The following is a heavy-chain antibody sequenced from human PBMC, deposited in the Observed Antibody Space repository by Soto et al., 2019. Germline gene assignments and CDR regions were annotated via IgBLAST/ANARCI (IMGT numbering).Heavy chain of an antibody. CDR1: GGTFSSYA. J-gene: IGHJ4*02. CDR2: IIPIFGTA. Sequence: ASVKVSCKASGGTFSSYAISWVRQAPGQGLEWMGGIIPIFGTANYAQKFQGRVTITADESTSTAYMELSSLRSEDTAVYYCARHTVESIFGVVIYSALDYWGQGTLVTVSS. D-gene: IGHD3-3*01. V-gene: IGHV1-69*13. CDR3: ARHTVESIFGVVIYSALDY.